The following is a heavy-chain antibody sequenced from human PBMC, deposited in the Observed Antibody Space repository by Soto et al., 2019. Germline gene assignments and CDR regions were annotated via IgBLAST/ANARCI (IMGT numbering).Heavy chain of an antibody. V-gene: IGHV4-4*02. CDR3: ARTKYYYDSSSCFYY. CDR1: GGSISSSNW. CDR2: IYHSGST. D-gene: IGHD3-22*01. J-gene: IGHJ4*02. Sequence: SETLSLTCAVSGGSISSSNWWSWVRPPPGKGLEWIGEIYHSGSTNYNPSLKSRVTISVDKSKNQFSLKLSSVTAADTAVYYCARTKYYYDSSSCFYYWGQGTLVTAPQ.